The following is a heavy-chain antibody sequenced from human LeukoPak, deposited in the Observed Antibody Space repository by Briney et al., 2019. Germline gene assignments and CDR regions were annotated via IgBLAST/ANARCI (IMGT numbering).Heavy chain of an antibody. J-gene: IGHJ5*02. D-gene: IGHD2-2*01. CDR2: VYYSGST. V-gene: IGHV4-59*01. Sequence: SETLSLTCTVSGGSISSYYWSWIRQPPGKGLEWIGYVYYSGSTNYNPSLKSRVTISVDTSKNQFSLKLSSVTAADTAVYYCARSVVRSSTSPINNWFDPWGQGTLVTVSS. CDR3: ARSVVRSSTSPINNWFDP. CDR1: GGSISSYY.